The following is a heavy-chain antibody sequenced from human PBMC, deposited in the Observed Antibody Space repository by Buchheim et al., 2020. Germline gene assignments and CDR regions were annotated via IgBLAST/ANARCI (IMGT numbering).Heavy chain of an antibody. CDR3: AKASSGWLVLDY. CDR2: ISYDGSHK. D-gene: IGHD6-19*01. V-gene: IGHV3-30*18. J-gene: IGHJ4*02. CDR1: GFTFSTYG. Sequence: QVQLVESGGGVVQPGRSLRLSCAASGFTFSTYGMHWVRQAPGKGLEWVAVISYDGSHKYYADSVKGRFTISRDNSKNTLDLQMNSLRAEDTAMYYCAKASSGWLVLDYWGQGTL.